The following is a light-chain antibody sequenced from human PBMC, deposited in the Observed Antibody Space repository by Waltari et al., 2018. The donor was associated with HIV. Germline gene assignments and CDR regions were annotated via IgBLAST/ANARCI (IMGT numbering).Light chain of an antibody. CDR3: QSADSSGTYVV. CDR2: KDS. J-gene: IGLJ2*01. CDR1: ALPPHY. V-gene: IGLV3-25*03. Sequence: SYGLPRPPSVSVPPGQTATITCSGTALPPHYAYWYQHKPVQAPVLVIYKDSKRPSGIPERFSGSSSGTTVTLTISGVQAEDETDYYCQSADSSGTYVVFGGGTKLTVL.